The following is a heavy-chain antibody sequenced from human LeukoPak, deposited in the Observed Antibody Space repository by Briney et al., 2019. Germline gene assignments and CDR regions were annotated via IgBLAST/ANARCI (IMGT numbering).Heavy chain of an antibody. Sequence: GSLRLSCAASGITFRSDVMSWVRQAPGKGLEWVSGISGSGDSTYYADSVEGRFTISRDNSKNTLYLQLNSLRAEDTAVYYCAKGNRVAAAGYYYYGMDVWGQGTTVTVSS. V-gene: IGHV3-23*01. D-gene: IGHD6-13*01. CDR2: ISGSGDST. CDR3: AKGNRVAAAGYYYYGMDV. CDR1: GITFRSDV. J-gene: IGHJ6*02.